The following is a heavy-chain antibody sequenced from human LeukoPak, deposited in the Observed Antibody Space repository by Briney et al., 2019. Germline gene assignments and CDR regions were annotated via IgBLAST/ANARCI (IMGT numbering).Heavy chain of an antibody. Sequence: GGSLRLSCAASGFTFSSYAMHWVRQAPGKGLEWVAIISYDGNNKYYADSVRGRFTISRDSSKNTLYLQMNSLRAEDTAVYYCARLAYYYDSSGYSEGPYYFDYWGQGTLVTVSS. CDR2: ISYDGNNK. CDR1: GFTFSSYA. D-gene: IGHD3-22*01. J-gene: IGHJ4*02. CDR3: ARLAYYYDSSGYSEGPYYFDY. V-gene: IGHV3-30*04.